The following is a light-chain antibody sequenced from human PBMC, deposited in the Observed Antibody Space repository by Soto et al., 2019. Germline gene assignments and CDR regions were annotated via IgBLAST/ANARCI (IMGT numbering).Light chain of an antibody. CDR2: AAP. J-gene: IGKJ4*01. V-gene: IGKV1-9*01. CDR1: QGIGTY. Sequence: DIQLTQSSSFLSASVGDRVTITCRASQGIGTYVAWYQQKPGTAPNLLIYAAPTLQSGVPSRFSGSGSGTEFTLTISSLQPEDFATYHCQQVNSHPLTFGGGTKV. CDR3: QQVNSHPLT.